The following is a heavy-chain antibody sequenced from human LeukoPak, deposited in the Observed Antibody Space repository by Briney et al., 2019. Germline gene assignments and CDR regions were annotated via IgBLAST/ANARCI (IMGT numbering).Heavy chain of an antibody. CDR2: IGDSGETT. J-gene: IGHJ4*02. V-gene: IGHV3-23*01. D-gene: IGHD1-26*01. CDR1: GFSFSNYG. Sequence: GGSLRLSCAASGFSFSNYGMSWVRQAPGKGLEWVAVIGDSGETTIYRDSVKGRLTISRDNSKNTPFLQMSGLRVEDTAVYYCANGAPVGGTRYFDHWGQGTLVTVSS. CDR3: ANGAPVGGTRYFDH.